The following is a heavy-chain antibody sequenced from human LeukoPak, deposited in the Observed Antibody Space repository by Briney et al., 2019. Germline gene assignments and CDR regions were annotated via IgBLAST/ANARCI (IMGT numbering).Heavy chain of an antibody. CDR2: MRRRSNRYTT. D-gene: IGHD3-16*01. CDR1: GFPFSDYI. CDR3: TRDGGEGGNSAFDI. V-gene: IGHV3-72*01. Sequence: GGSLRLSCAASGFPFSDYILDWVPQAPGKGLEWVGRMRRRSNRYTTEYAASVKGRFIVSRDDSKNSLYLQMNNLRTEDTAVYHCTRDGGEGGNSAFDIWGQGTAVTVSS. J-gene: IGHJ3*02.